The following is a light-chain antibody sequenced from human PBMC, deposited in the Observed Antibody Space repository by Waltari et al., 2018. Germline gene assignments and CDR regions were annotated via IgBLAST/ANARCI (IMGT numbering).Light chain of an antibody. CDR1: QSVGTS. J-gene: IGKJ1*01. V-gene: IGKV3-15*01. CDR3: QQYDDWPRT. Sequence: ELVMTQSPASLSVSPGDRVTLSCRASQSVGTSLAWYQQRPGRAPRRLVYRASTRASDIPARFSGSGSGTDFTLSISTLQSEDFAVYYCQQYDDWPRTFGQGTKVEIK. CDR2: RAS.